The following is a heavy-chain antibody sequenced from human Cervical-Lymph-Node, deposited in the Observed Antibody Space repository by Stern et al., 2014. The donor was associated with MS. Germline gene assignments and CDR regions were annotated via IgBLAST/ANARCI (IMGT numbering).Heavy chain of an antibody. D-gene: IGHD3-10*01. CDR3: ARDRPLVWSEDQGDLDV. CDR1: GFTFSRYA. Sequence: EVQLVESGGGFIQPGGSLRLSCEASGFTFSRYAMSWVRQAPGQGLEWGSVMRASGRNTNYAGFVKGLFTISRDNSMDTLYLQMNSLRAEDTAVNYWARDRPLVWSEDQGDLDVWGHGTTVTLSS. CDR2: MRASGRNT. J-gene: IGHJ6*02. V-gene: IGHV3-23*04.